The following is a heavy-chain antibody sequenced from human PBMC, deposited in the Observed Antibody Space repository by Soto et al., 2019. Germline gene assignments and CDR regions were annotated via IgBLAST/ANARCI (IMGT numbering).Heavy chain of an antibody. CDR2: ILHDGSAE. V-gene: IGHV3-30*03. J-gene: IGHJ6*02. CDR1: GFTFTSNG. CDR3: ARSRDGYSFYFYYGMDG. D-gene: IGHD4-4*01. Sequence: FLRLSCAASGFTFTSNGMHWVRQAPGKGLEWMALILHDGSAEYYADSVKGRFTISRDNSKNTLYLQMNSLRAEDTAVYYCARSRDGYSFYFYYGMDGWGQGTTVTVSS.